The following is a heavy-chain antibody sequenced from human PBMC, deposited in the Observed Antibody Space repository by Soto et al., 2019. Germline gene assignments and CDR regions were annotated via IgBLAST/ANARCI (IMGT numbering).Heavy chain of an antibody. J-gene: IGHJ5*02. D-gene: IGHD1-26*01. Sequence: QVQLVESGGGVVQPGTSLRLSCAASGFTFSSYAVHWVRQAPGEGLEWVAAMSSDGTNKYYADSVKGRFTISRDNSKNTLYLQMNSLRAEDTAVYYCAKTPWEKYYSSWFAHWGQGTLVTVSS. CDR2: MSSDGTNK. V-gene: IGHV3-30*18. CDR3: AKTPWEKYYSSWFAH. CDR1: GFTFSSYA.